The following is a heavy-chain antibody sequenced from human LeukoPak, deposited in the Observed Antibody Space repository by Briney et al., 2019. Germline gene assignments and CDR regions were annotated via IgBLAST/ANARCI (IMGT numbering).Heavy chain of an antibody. V-gene: IGHV3-11*04. J-gene: IGHJ4*02. CDR3: AKVAAFFHFDY. D-gene: IGHD3-3*02. CDR2: ISSSGSTI. CDR1: GFTFSDYY. Sequence: GGSLRLSCAASGFTFSDYYMSWIRQAPGKGLEWVSYISSSGSTIYYADSVKGRFTISRDDAKNSLYLQMNSLRAEDTAVYYCAKVAAFFHFDYWGQGTLVTVSS.